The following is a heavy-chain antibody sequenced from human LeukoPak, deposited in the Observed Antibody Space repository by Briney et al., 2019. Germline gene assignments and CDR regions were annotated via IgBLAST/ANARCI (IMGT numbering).Heavy chain of an antibody. Sequence: GGSLRLSRAASGFTLSSYWMSWVRQAPGKGLEWVANIKYDGSEKDYVDSVKGRFTISRDNAKNSLYLLMNSLRAEDTAVYYCARDIAPAGLFFDYWGQGTLVTVSS. CDR2: IKYDGSEK. CDR1: GFTLSSYW. V-gene: IGHV3-7*01. J-gene: IGHJ4*02. D-gene: IGHD6-13*01. CDR3: ARDIAPAGLFFDY.